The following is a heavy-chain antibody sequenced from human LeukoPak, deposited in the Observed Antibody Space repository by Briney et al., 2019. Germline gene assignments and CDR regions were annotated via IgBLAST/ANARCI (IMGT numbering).Heavy chain of an antibody. CDR2: IYDSGYT. D-gene: IGHD1-1*01. V-gene: IGHV4-59*08. CDR3: ARAKPNWSPPDY. Sequence: PSDPLSLTCTVSGGPISSNFWSWIRQPPGKGLEWIGYIYDSGYTSYNPSLKSRDTISEDTSQNQFSLKLNSVTAADTAVYYCARAKPNWSPPDYWGQGTLVSVSS. CDR1: GGPISSNF. J-gene: IGHJ4*02.